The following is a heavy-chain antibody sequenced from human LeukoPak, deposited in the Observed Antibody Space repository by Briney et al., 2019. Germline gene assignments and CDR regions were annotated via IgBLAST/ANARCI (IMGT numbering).Heavy chain of an antibody. V-gene: IGHV3-23*01. CDR3: AKRRGLELLYYYCMDV. CDR1: GFTFSNAW. D-gene: IGHD1-7*01. CDR2: ISGSGGST. Sequence: GGSLTLSCAASGFTFSNAWMSWVRQAPGKGLEWVSAISGSGGSTYYADSVKGRFTISRDNSKNTLYLQMNSLRAEDTAVYYCAKRRGLELLYYYCMDVWGKGTTVTVSS. J-gene: IGHJ6*03.